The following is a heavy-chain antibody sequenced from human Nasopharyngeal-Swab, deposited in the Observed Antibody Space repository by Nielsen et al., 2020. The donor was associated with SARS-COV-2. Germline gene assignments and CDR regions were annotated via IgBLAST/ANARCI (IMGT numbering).Heavy chain of an antibody. J-gene: IGHJ6*02. CDR1: GFTFRSYA. CDR3: ARAEVAGTWTALGAYYYYGMDV. D-gene: IGHD6-19*01. V-gene: IGHV3-23*01. Sequence: GESLKLSCAASGFTFRSYAISWVRQAPGKGLEWVSVISGSDHTTYYADSVKGRFTISRDNSKNTLYLQMNSLRAEDTAVYYCARAEVAGTWTALGAYYYYGMDVWGQGTTVTVSS. CDR2: ISGSDHTT.